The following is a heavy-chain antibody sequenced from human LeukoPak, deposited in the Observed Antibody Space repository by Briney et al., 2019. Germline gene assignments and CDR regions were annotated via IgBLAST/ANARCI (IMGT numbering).Heavy chain of an antibody. V-gene: IGHV3-30*02. Sequence: GGSLRLSCAASGFTFSSYGMHWVRQAPGKGLEWVAFIGYDGSNKYYADSVKGRFTISRDNSKNTLYLQMNSLRAEDTAVYYCAKRYYDSSGYVDYWGQGTLVTVSS. CDR1: GFTFSSYG. J-gene: IGHJ4*02. CDR2: IGYDGSNK. D-gene: IGHD3-22*01. CDR3: AKRYYDSSGYVDY.